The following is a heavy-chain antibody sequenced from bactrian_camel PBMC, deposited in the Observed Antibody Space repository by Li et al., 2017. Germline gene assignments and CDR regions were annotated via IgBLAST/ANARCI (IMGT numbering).Heavy chain of an antibody. J-gene: IGHJ4*01. CDR3: VADPCHSDYLAPWY. CDR2: MYTGGGT. CDR1: GYTYGDGVGDGVYC. D-gene: IGHD4*01. V-gene: IGHV3S53*01. Sequence: HVQLVESGGGSVQTGGSLRLACALGGYTYGDGVGDGVYCLAWFRQAPGKEREAVASMYTGGGTNYAGSVEGRVTISQDNVKNTLYLQMNSLKTEDTAVYHCVADPCHSDYLAPWYWGQGTQVTVS.